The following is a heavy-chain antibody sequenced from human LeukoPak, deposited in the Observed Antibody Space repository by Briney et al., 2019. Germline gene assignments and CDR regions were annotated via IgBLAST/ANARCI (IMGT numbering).Heavy chain of an antibody. Sequence: ASVKVSCKASGGTFSSYAISWVRQAPGQGLEWMGRIIPIFGIANYAQKFQGRVTITADKSTSTAYMELSSLRSKDTAVYYCARDYYDSSGPPLDYWGQGTLVTVSS. CDR3: ARDYYDSSGPPLDY. V-gene: IGHV1-69*04. CDR2: IIPIFGIA. D-gene: IGHD3-22*01. CDR1: GGTFSSYA. J-gene: IGHJ4*02.